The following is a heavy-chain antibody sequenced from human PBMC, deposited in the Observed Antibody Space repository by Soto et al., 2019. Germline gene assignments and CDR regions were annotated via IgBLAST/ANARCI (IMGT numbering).Heavy chain of an antibody. CDR2: IYDGGTT. J-gene: IGHJ4*02. V-gene: IGHV4-30-4*01. Sequence: QVQLQESGPRLVSPSQTLSLTCTVSGGSISSAAYCWSWIRQSPDKGLEWIGHIYDGGTTYSSPSLEGRLTTSAATPESQSALKLTSVSAADTAVYYCARGPSGDKVDYWGQGIQVTVSS. CDR1: GGSISSAAYC. D-gene: IGHD7-27*01. CDR3: ARGPSGDKVDY.